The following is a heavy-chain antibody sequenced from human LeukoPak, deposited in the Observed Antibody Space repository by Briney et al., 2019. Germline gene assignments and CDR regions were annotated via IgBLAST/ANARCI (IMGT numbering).Heavy chain of an antibody. V-gene: IGHV1-69*04. CDR3: ARVPQATMIVLD. Sequence: SVKVSCKASGGTFSSYAISWVRQAPGQGLEWMGRIIPIFGIANYAQKFQGRVTITADKSTSTAYMELSSLRSEDTAVYYCARVPQATMIVLDWGQGTLVTVSS. J-gene: IGHJ4*02. CDR1: GGTFSSYA. D-gene: IGHD3-22*01. CDR2: IIPIFGIA.